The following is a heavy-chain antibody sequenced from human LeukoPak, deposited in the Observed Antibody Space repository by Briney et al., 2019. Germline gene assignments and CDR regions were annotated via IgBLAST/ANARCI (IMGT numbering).Heavy chain of an antibody. V-gene: IGHV3-23*01. J-gene: IGHJ4*02. CDR1: GFTFSSYA. CDR3: AKRQGASGRRGYFDY. CDR2: INNSGGST. Sequence: PGGSLRLSCAASGFTFSSYAMSWVRQAPGKGLEWVSTINNSGGSTYYTDSVKGRFTISRDNSKNTLYLQMNSLRAEDTAVYYCAKRQGASGRRGYFDYWGQGTLATVSS. D-gene: IGHD2-15*01.